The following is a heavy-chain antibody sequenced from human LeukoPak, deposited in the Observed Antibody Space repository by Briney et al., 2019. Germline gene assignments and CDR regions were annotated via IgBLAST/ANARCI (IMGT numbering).Heavy chain of an antibody. J-gene: IGHJ4*02. V-gene: IGHV2-70*11. CDR3: ARIRGSRYYFDY. CDR1: GFSLSTSGMC. CDR2: IDWDGDK. D-gene: IGHD6-13*01. Sequence: ESGHTLVNPTQTLTLTCTFSGFSLSTSGMCVSWIRQPPGKALEWLARIDWDGDKYYNASLKTRLTISKDTSKNQVVLTMTNMDPVDTATYYCARIRGSRYYFDYWGQGTLVTVSS.